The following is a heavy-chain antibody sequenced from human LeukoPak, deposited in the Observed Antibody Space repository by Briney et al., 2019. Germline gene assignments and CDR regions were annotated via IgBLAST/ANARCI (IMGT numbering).Heavy chain of an antibody. CDR3: ARYIYGYLHY. Sequence: GASVKVSCKPSGYTSTNYNIHSVRQTPGQGLERMGIINPSGGSTSYAQKFQGRVTMTRDTSTSTVYMELSSLRSEDTAVYYCARYIYGYLHYWGQGTLVTVSS. CDR2: INPSGGST. D-gene: IGHD5-18*01. V-gene: IGHV1-46*01. J-gene: IGHJ4*02. CDR1: GYTSTNYN.